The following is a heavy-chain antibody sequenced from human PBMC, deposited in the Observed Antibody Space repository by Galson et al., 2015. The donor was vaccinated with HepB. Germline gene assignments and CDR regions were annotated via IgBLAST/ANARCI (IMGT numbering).Heavy chain of an antibody. CDR1: GYTFTSYG. J-gene: IGHJ3*02. CDR3: ARVLYYYDSTEARMAFDI. V-gene: IGHV1-18*04. CDR2: ISAYNGNT. Sequence: QSGAEVKKPGESLRISCKASGYTFTSYGISWVRQAPGQGLEWMGWISAYNGNTNYAQKLQGRVTMTTDTSTSTAYMELRSLRSDDTAVYYCARVLYYYDSTEARMAFDIWGQGTMVTVSS. D-gene: IGHD3-22*01.